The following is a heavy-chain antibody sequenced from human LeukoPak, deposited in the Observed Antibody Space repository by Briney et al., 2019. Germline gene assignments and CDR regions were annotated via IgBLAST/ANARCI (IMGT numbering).Heavy chain of an antibody. J-gene: IGHJ4*02. D-gene: IGHD5-18*01. CDR3: ARSPDTAMIDY. V-gene: IGHV4-39*07. CDR2: IYYSGST. CDR1: GGSISSSPYY. Sequence: SETLSLTCTVSGGSISSSPYYWGWIRQPPGKGLEWIGSIYYSGSTYYNPSLKSRVTLSVDTSKNQFSLKLSSMTAADTAVYYCARSPDTAMIDYWGQGTLVTVSS.